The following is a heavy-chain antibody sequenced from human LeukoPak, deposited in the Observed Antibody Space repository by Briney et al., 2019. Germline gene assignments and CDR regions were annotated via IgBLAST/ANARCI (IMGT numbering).Heavy chain of an antibody. CDR1: GFIFSDYY. Sequence: GGSLRLSCAASGFIFSDYYMNWIRQAPGKGLEWVSYISTNGTIIYYADSVKGRFTISRDNAKNSLYLEMNSLRADDTAVYYCARDKVVRGPTRHYWGQGTLVTVSS. D-gene: IGHD3-10*01. CDR3: ARDKVVRGPTRHY. V-gene: IGHV3-11*01. CDR2: ISTNGTII. J-gene: IGHJ4*02.